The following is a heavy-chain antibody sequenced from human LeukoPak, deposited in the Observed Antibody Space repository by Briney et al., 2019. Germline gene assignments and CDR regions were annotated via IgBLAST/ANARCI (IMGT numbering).Heavy chain of an antibody. CDR1: GYSISSGYY. Sequence: PSETLSLTCTVSGYSISSGYYWGWIRQPPGKGLEWIGSIYHSGSTYYNPSLKSRVTISVDTSKNQFSLKLSSVTAADTAVYYCARVETPRMQDAFDIWGQGTMVTVSS. J-gene: IGHJ3*02. D-gene: IGHD2-8*01. V-gene: IGHV4-38-2*02. CDR3: ARVETPRMQDAFDI. CDR2: IYHSGST.